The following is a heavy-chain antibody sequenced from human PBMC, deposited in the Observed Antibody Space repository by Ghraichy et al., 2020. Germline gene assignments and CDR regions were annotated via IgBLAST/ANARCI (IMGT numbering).Heavy chain of an antibody. J-gene: IGHJ4*02. V-gene: IGHV1-8*02. CDR1: EFTFTTYD. CDR2: MNPNSGNT. D-gene: IGHD2-15*01. CDR3: ARSRGYYDAWIDN. Sequence: ASVKVSCKASEFTFTTYDFDWVRQAPGQGLEWMGWMNPNSGNTNYAQKFQGRVTLTRNTSISTAYMELSSLTFEDTAIYYCARSRGYYDAWIDNWGRGTLVTVSS.